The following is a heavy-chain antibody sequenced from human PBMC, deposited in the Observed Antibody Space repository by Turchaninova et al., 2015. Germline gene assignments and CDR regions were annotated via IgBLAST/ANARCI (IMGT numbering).Heavy chain of an antibody. V-gene: IGHV1-69-2*01. D-gene: IGHD4-17*01. CDR2: VEPEDGAT. J-gene: IGHJ4*02. CDR3: ATADYGDYSVAFDY. Sequence: DVQLVQSGAEVKRPGATVKISCKVSGYTFIDYYIHWVQQAPGDGLEWVGLVEPEDGATIYAETFQGRVTITADTPTDTAYLDLLSLRSEDTAVYYCATADYGDYSVAFDYWGQGTLVTVSS. CDR1: GYTFIDYY.